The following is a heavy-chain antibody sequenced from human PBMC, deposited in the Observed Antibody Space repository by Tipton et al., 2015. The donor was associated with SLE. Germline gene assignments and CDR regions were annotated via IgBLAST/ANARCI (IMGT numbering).Heavy chain of an antibody. J-gene: IGHJ4*02. CDR3: ARDEHGGRGRHF. Sequence: SLRLSCVVSGFTFDDYAMHWVRQAPGKGLEWVSCISWNSGNIGYADSVRGRFTISRDNAKNALYLQMINLRAEDTAFYYCARDEHGGRGRHFWGQGTLVCVSS. CDR1: GFTFDDYA. CDR2: ISWNSGNI. V-gene: IGHV3-9*01. D-gene: IGHD3-16*01.